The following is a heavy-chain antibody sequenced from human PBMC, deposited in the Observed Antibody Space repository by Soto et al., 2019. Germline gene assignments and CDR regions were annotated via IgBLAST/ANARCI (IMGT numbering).Heavy chain of an antibody. CDR2: IYSGGGT. V-gene: IGHV3-53*01. D-gene: IGHD2-21*02. Sequence: PGWSLRLSCASSVFTVISNYMSWVRQAPGKGLEWVSAIYSGGGTYFADSVRGRFTISRDNSKNTLYLQMDSLRAEDTAFYYCARDHTANGAFDIWGQGTMVTVSS. CDR3: ARDHTANGAFDI. CDR1: VFTVISNY. J-gene: IGHJ3*02.